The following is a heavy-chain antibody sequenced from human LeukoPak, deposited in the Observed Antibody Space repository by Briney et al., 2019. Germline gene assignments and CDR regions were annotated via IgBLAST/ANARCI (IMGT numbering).Heavy chain of an antibody. CDR1: GGSICSSSYY. Sequence: SETLSLTCTVSGGSICSSSYYWGWIRQPPGKGLEWIGSIYYSGSTYYNPSLKSRVTISVDRSKNQFSLKLSSVTAADTAVYYCARLPGYYDFWSGYFDYWGQGTLVTVSS. V-gene: IGHV4-39*01. D-gene: IGHD3-3*01. J-gene: IGHJ4*02. CDR2: IYYSGST. CDR3: ARLPGYYDFWSGYFDY.